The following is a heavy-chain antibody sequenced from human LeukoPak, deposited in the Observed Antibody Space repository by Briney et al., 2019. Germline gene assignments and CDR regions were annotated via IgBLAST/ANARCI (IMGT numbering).Heavy chain of an antibody. D-gene: IGHD4-17*01. CDR2: IYSSGST. CDR3: ARLAYGDYYFDY. V-gene: IGHV4-4*07. Sequence: SETLSLTCTVSGDSISDYYWSWIRQPVGKGLEWIGRIYSSGSTNYNPSLKSRVTMSVDTSKNQFPLKLSSATAADTAMFYCARLAYGDYYFDYWGQGTLVTVSS. CDR1: GDSISDYY. J-gene: IGHJ4*02.